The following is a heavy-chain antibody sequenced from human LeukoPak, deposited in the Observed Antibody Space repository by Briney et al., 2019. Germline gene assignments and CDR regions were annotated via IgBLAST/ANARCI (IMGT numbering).Heavy chain of an antibody. CDR2: ISYDGSNK. CDR1: GFTFSSYA. CDR3: AKVYGSGRYDAFDI. Sequence: GGSLRLSCAASGFTFSSYAMSWVRQAPGKGLEWVAVISYDGSNKYYADSVKGRFTISRDNSKNTLYLQMNSLRAEDTAVYYCAKVYGSGRYDAFDIWGQGTMVTVSS. D-gene: IGHD3-10*01. V-gene: IGHV3-30*18. J-gene: IGHJ3*02.